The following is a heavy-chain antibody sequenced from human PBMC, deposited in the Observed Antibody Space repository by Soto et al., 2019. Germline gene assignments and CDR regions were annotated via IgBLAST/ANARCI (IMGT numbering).Heavy chain of an antibody. J-gene: IGHJ5*02. CDR3: AKGPFTMIVVALSDP. V-gene: IGHV3-23*01. Sequence: PGGSLRLSCAASGFTFSSDAMSWVRQAPGKGLEWVSAISGSGGSTYYADSVKGRFTISRDNSKNTLYLQMNSLRAEDTAVYYCAKGPFTMIVVALSDPWGQGTLVTVSS. D-gene: IGHD3-22*01. CDR2: ISGSGGST. CDR1: GFTFSSDA.